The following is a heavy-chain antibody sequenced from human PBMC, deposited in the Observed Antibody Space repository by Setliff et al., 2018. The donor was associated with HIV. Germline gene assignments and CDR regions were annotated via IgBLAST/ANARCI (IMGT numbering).Heavy chain of an antibody. CDR3: ARQLSNSLEC. CDR1: GHTFIDYF. D-gene: IGHD1-1*01. J-gene: IGHJ4*02. CDR2: ISPYNGDT. Sequence: ASVKVSCKASGHTFIDYFIHWVRQAPGQGLEWMGWISPYNGDTNIPQRFRGRVTMTRDTSINTAYMELSGLRSDDTAVYYCARQLSNSLECWGQGTPVTVPQ. V-gene: IGHV1-2*02.